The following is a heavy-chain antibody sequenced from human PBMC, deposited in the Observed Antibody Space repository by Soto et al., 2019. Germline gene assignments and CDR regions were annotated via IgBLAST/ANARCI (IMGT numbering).Heavy chain of an antibody. D-gene: IGHD3-10*01. CDR2: INAGNGNT. V-gene: IGHV1-3*01. CDR3: AREPRLLIWFGELHD. J-gene: IGHJ4*02. Sequence: GASVKVSCKASGYTFTSYAMHWVRQAPGQRLEWMGWINAGNGNTKYSQKFQGRVTITRDTSANTAYMELSSLRSEDTAVYYCAREPRLLIWFGELHDWGRGTLVTVSS. CDR1: GYTFTSYA.